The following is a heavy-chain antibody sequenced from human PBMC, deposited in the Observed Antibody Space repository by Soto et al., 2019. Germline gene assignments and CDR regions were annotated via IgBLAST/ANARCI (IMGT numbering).Heavy chain of an antibody. J-gene: IGHJ4*02. CDR2: IKTDASEK. CDR3: ARVYSSLDYGIDY. Sequence: GGSLRLSCAASGFTLRRYWMSWVRQAPGKGLEWLATIKTDASEKKYVDSVKGRFTVSRDNAKNTLYLQMNTLRPEDTAVYYCARVYSSLDYGIDYWGQGTLVTVSS. CDR1: GFTLRRYW. V-gene: IGHV3-7*04. D-gene: IGHD6-6*01.